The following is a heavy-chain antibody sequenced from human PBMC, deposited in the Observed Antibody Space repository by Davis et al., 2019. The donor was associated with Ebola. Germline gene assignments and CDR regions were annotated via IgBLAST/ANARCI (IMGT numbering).Heavy chain of an antibody. CDR3: ARDRGDIVVVVEATLGWFDP. CDR2: INPNSGGT. CDR1: GYTFTGSY. J-gene: IGHJ5*02. D-gene: IGHD2-15*01. V-gene: IGHV1-2*06. Sequence: AASVKVSCKASGYTFTGSYMHWVRQAPGQGLAWMGRINPNSGGTNYAQKFQGRVTMTRDTSLSTAYMYLTRLTSDDTAVYYCARDRGDIVVVVEATLGWFDPWGQGTLVTVSS.